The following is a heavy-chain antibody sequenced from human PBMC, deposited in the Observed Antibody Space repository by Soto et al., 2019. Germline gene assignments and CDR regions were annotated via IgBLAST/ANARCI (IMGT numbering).Heavy chain of an antibody. V-gene: IGHV5-10-1*03. CDR3: AGHKMEWLLSGGGYFDL. Sequence: EVQLVQSGAEVKKPGESLRISCKGSGYSFTSYWISWVRQMPGKGLEWMGRIDPSDYYTNHSPPFQGHVTNPADKSNGTAYLQCGSLKASDTAMYYCAGHKMEWLLSGGGYFDLLGRGTLVTVFS. D-gene: IGHD3-3*01. CDR2: IDPSDYYT. J-gene: IGHJ2*01. CDR1: GYSFTSYW.